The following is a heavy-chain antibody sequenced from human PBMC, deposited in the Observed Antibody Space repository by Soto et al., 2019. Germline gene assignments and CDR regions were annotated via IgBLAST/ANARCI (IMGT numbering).Heavy chain of an antibody. CDR2: ISSSGTDK. D-gene: IGHD1-7*01. CDR3: ARVNSDAFDI. CDR1: TFTFSDYY. J-gene: IGHJ3*02. Sequence: GGSLRLSCAASTFTFSDYYMIWIRQAPGKGLEWVSYISSSGTDKYDADSVKGRFTISRDNTKNSLYLQMSNLRAEDTALYYCARVNSDAFDIWGQGTMVTVSS. V-gene: IGHV3-11*01.